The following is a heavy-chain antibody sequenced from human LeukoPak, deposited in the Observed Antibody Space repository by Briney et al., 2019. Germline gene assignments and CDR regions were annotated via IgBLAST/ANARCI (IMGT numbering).Heavy chain of an antibody. D-gene: IGHD6-25*01. CDR1: GFTFSSYW. Sequence: GGSLRLSCAASGFTFSSYWVSWVRQAPGRGLERVANIKQDGSEKYYVDSVKGRFTISRDNVKNSLYLQMNSLRAEDTAVYYCARSSAGYYYYYMDVWGKGTTVTVSS. CDR2: IKQDGSEK. V-gene: IGHV3-7*01. CDR3: ARSSAGYYYYYMDV. J-gene: IGHJ6*03.